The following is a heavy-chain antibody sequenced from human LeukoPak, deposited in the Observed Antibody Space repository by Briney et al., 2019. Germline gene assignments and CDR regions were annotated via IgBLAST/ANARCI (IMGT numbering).Heavy chain of an antibody. CDR1: GGSIHTYY. Sequence: PSETLSLTCSVSGGSIHTYYWTWIRQPPGEGLEWIGNVYYSGTTYYNPSLKSRLTISVDTSKNQFSLKLNSVTAADTAVYFCARDCGGDSYLGAFDIWGQGTVVTVSS. J-gene: IGHJ3*02. CDR2: VYYSGTT. CDR3: ARDCGGDSYLGAFDI. V-gene: IGHV4-59*13. D-gene: IGHD2-21*02.